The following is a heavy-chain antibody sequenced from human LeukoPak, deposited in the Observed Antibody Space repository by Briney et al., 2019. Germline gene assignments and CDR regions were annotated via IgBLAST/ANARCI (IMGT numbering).Heavy chain of an antibody. CDR2: IYYSGST. CDR1: GGSISSSSYH. Sequence: SETLSLTCTVSGGSISSSSYHWGWIRQPPGEGLEWIGSIYYSGSTYYNPSLKSRVTISVDTSKNQFSLKLSSVTAADTAVYYCARSYSRYWYFDYWGQGTLVTVSS. V-gene: IGHV4-39*01. J-gene: IGHJ4*02. D-gene: IGHD2-2*01. CDR3: ARSYSRYWYFDY.